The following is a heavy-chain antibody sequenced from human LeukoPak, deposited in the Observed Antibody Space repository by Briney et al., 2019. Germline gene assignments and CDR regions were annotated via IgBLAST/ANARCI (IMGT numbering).Heavy chain of an antibody. V-gene: IGHV3-23*01. Sequence: QPGGSLRLSCAASGFTFSSYGMSWVRQAPGKGLEWVSAISGSGGSTYYADSVEGRFTISRDNSKNTLYLQMNSLRAEDTAVYYCARDERTHWNGYFDYWGQGTLVTVSS. CDR2: ISGSGGST. CDR1: GFTFSSYG. J-gene: IGHJ4*02. CDR3: ARDERTHWNGYFDY. D-gene: IGHD1-1*01.